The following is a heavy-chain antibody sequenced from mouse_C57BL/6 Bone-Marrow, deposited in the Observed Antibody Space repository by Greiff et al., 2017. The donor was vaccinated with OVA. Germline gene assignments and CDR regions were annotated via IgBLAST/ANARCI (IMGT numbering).Heavy chain of an antibody. D-gene: IGHD1-1*01. CDR3: ARWGTTVVKGFAY. CDR1: GFTFSSYA. Sequence: EVMLVESGGGLVKPGGSLKLSCAASGFTFSSYAMSWVRQTPEKRLEWVATISDGGSYTYYPDNVKGRFTISRDNAKNNLYLQMSHLKSEDTAMYYCARWGTTVVKGFAYWGQGTLVTVSA. CDR2: ISDGGSYT. J-gene: IGHJ3*01. V-gene: IGHV5-4*03.